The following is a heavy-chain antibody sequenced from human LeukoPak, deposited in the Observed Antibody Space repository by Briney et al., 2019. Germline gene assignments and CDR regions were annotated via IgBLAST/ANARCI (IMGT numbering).Heavy chain of an antibody. V-gene: IGHV1-2*02. CDR2: INPNSGGT. Sequence: ASVKVSCKASGYTLTGYYMHWVRQAPGQGLEWMGWINPNSGGTNYAQKFQGRVTMTRDTSISTAYMELSRLRSDDTAVYYCARDPGYYDSSGYYDYWGQGTLVTVSS. J-gene: IGHJ4*02. D-gene: IGHD3-22*01. CDR3: ARDPGYYDSSGYYDY. CDR1: GYTLTGYY.